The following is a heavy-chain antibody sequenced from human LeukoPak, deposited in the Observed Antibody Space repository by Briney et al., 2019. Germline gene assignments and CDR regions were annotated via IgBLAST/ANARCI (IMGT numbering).Heavy chain of an antibody. J-gene: IGHJ4*02. CDR3: ARVLRSHGNLFDY. CDR2: INTDGSST. Sequence: GGSLRLSCAASGFTFSSYRMHWVRQAPVKGLVWVSRINTDGSSTSYADSVKGRFTISRDNAKNTLYLQMNSLRAEDTAVYYCARVLRSHGNLFDYWGQGTLVTVSS. V-gene: IGHV3-74*01. CDR1: GFTFSSYR. D-gene: IGHD4-23*01.